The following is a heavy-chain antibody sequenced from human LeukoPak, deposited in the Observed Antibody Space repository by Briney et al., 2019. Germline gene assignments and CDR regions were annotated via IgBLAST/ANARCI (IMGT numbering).Heavy chain of an antibody. D-gene: IGHD5-18*01. CDR3: ARARQDTAMVEYYYYYMDV. Sequence: GASVKVSCKASGYTFTNYGISWVRQAPGQGLEWMGWISAYNGNTNYAQKLQGRVTMTTDTSTSTAYMELRSLRSDDTAVYYCARARQDTAMVEYYYYYMDVWGKGTTVTVSS. J-gene: IGHJ6*03. V-gene: IGHV1-18*01. CDR1: GYTFTNYG. CDR2: ISAYNGNT.